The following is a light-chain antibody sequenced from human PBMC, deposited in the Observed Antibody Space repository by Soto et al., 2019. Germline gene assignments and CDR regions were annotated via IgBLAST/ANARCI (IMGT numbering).Light chain of an antibody. CDR1: QSIGRY. CDR3: LQSYSTPLS. Sequence: DIQMTQSPSSLLATVGARVTITRRASQSIGRYLNWYKQKLGKAPKFMIYAASSLESGVPSRFSGSGSGTDFTLTISSLKPEDFATYYCLQSYSTPLSFGGGTKVDIK. V-gene: IGKV1-39*01. CDR2: AAS. J-gene: IGKJ4*01.